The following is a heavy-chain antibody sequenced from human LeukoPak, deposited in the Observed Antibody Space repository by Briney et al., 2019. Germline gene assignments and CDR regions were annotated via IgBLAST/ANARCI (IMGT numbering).Heavy chain of an antibody. D-gene: IGHD2-21*02. V-gene: IGHV4-4*07. CDR1: GGSISSYY. Sequence: SETLSLTCTVSGGSISSYYWSWIRQPAGKGLEWIGRIYTSGSTNYNPSLKSRVTMSVDTSKNQFSLKLSSVTAADTAVYYCARAGECGVDCYTEAWSQASLLTVSS. CDR2: IYTSGST. J-gene: IGHJ5*02. CDR3: ARAGECGVDCYTEA.